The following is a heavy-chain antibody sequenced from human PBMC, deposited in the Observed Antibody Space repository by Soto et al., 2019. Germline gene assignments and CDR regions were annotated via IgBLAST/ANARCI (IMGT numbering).Heavy chain of an antibody. CDR1: GFTFGSDW. CDR3: ARDANYRDSSAYYAVFDI. D-gene: IGHD3-22*01. CDR2: IRKDGSRE. V-gene: IGHV3-7*04. Sequence: DVQLTESGGGLVQPGGSLRLSCVASGFTFGSDWMTWVRQAPGKGLEWVANIRKDGSREHYADSVQGRFSVSRDNAKETLYLQMNRLRIEDTAVYYCARDANYRDSSAYYAVFDIWGQGTVVTVSS. J-gene: IGHJ3*02.